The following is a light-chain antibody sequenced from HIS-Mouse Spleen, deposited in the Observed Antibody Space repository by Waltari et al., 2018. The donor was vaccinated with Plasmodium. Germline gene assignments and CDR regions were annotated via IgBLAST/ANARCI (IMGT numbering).Light chain of an antibody. CDR3: CSYAGSYTYV. CDR2: DVS. J-gene: IGLJ1*01. Sequence: QSALTQPRSMSGSPGQSVTIPCTGTSSDVGGSNYVSWYQQHPGKAPNLMTYDVSNRPSGVPDRFSGSKSGNTASLTISGLQAEDEADYYCCSYAGSYTYVFGTGTKVTVL. CDR1: SSDVGGSNY. V-gene: IGLV2-11*01.